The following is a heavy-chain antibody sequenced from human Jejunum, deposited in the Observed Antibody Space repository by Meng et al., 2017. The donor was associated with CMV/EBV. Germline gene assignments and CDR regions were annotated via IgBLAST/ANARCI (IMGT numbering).Heavy chain of an antibody. D-gene: IGHD5-18*01. Sequence: SCKASGFTFSSYSMNWVRQAPGKGLEWVSSITSSSGTIYYADSVKGRFTIFRDNAKNSLHLQMNSLRADDTAVYYCARDLQLSTWGQGTLVTVSS. CDR2: ITSSSGTI. CDR3: ARDLQLST. V-gene: IGHV3-48*04. CDR1: GFTFSSYS. J-gene: IGHJ5*02.